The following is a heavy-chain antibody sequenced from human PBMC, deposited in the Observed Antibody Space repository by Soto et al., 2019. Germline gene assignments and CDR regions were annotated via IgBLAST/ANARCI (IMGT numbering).Heavy chain of an antibody. CDR2: IWYDGSNK. J-gene: IGHJ3*02. CDR1: GFTFSSYG. Sequence: QVQLVESGGGVLQPGRSLRLSCAESGFTFSSYGMHWVRQAPGKGLEWVAVIWYDGSNKYYADSVKGRFTISRDNSKNTLYLQMNSLRAEDTAVYYCARGIVGAISQDAFDIWGQGTMVTVSS. V-gene: IGHV3-33*01. CDR3: ARGIVGAISQDAFDI. D-gene: IGHD1-26*01.